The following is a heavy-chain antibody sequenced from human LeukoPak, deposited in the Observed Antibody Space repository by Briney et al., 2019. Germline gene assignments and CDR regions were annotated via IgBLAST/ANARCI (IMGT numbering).Heavy chain of an antibody. CDR3: ARIKRGYSYGNFDY. CDR1: GYTFTSYD. J-gene: IGHJ4*02. Sequence: GASVKVSCKASGYTFTSYDINWVRQATGQGLEWMGWMNPNSGNTGYARKFQGRVTMTRNTSISTAYMELSSLRSEDTAVYYCARIKRGYSYGNFDYWGQGTLVTVSS. CDR2: MNPNSGNT. D-gene: IGHD5-18*01. V-gene: IGHV1-8*01.